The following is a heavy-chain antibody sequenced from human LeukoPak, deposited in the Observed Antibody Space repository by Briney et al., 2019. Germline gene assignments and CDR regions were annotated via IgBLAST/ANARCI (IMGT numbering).Heavy chain of an antibody. CDR2: IYYSGST. D-gene: IGHD3-22*01. Sequence: SETLSLTCTVSGGSISSSSYYWGWIRQPPGKGLEWIGSIYYSGSTYYNPSLKSRVTISVDTSKNQFSLKLSSVTAADTAVYYCARGSFYFDSSGYQYYFDYWGQGTLVTVSS. CDR1: GGSISSSSYY. V-gene: IGHV4-39*07. J-gene: IGHJ4*02. CDR3: ARGSFYFDSSGYQYYFDY.